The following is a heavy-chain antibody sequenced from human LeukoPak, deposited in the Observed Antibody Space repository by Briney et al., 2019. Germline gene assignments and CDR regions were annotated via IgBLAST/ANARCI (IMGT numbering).Heavy chain of an antibody. Sequence: SETLSLTCTVSGGSISSSSYYWGWIRQPPGKGLEWIGNIYYSGSTYYNPSLKSRVTISVDTSKNQFSLTLNSVTAADTAVYYCARDPITMVRGVIISGAFDIWGQGTMVTVSS. V-gene: IGHV4-39*07. CDR1: GGSISSSSYY. CDR3: ARDPITMVRGVIISGAFDI. J-gene: IGHJ3*02. D-gene: IGHD3-10*01. CDR2: IYYSGST.